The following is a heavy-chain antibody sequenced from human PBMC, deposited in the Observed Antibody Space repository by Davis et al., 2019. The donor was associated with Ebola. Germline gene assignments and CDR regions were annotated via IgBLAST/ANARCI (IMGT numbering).Heavy chain of an antibody. CDR3: ARGSRQLGIVVAY. CDR1: GFTFSSYG. V-gene: IGHV3-30*03. D-gene: IGHD6-13*01. CDR2: ISYDGSNK. Sequence: GGSLRLSCAASGFTFSSYGMHWVRQAPGKGLEWVAVISYDGSNKYYADSVKGRFTISRDNSKNTLYLQMNSLRAEDTAVYYCARGSRQLGIVVAYWGQGTLVTVSS. J-gene: IGHJ4*02.